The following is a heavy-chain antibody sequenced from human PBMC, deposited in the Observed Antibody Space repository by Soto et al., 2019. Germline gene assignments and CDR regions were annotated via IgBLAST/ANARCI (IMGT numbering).Heavy chain of an antibody. J-gene: IGHJ4*02. CDR3: AKDRSGSYDY. CDR2: ISYDGSNK. V-gene: IGHV3-30*18. Sequence: PGGSLRLSCAASGFTFSSYGMHWVRQAPGKGLEWVAVISYDGSNKYYADSVKGRFTISRDNSKNTLYLQMNSLRAEDTAVYYCAKDRSGSYDYWGQGTLVTSPQ. D-gene: IGHD3-10*01. CDR1: GFTFSSYG.